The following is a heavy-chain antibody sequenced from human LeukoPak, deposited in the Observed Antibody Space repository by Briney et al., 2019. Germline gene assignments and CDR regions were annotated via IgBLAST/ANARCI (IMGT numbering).Heavy chain of an antibody. CDR1: GFTFSSYA. D-gene: IGHD3-16*01. V-gene: IGHV3-23*01. J-gene: IGHJ3*02. CDR3: AKDLGDYVWGSPRYAFDI. CDR2: ISGSGGST. Sequence: GGSLRLSCAASGFTFSSYAMSWVRQAPGKGLEWVSAISGSGGSTYYADSVKGRFTISRDNSKNTLYLQMNSLRAEDTAVYYCAKDLGDYVWGSPRYAFDIWGQGTMVTVSS.